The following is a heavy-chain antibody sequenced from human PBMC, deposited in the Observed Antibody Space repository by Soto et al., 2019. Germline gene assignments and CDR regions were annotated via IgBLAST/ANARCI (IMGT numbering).Heavy chain of an antibody. CDR2: INHSGST. Sequence: SETLSLTCAVYGGSFSGYYWSWIRQPPGKGLEWIGEINHSGSTNYNPSLKSRVTISVDTSKNQFSLKLSSVTAADTAVYYCARGLSGNTQGFDYWGQGTLVTVSS. CDR3: ARGLSGNTQGFDY. D-gene: IGHD6-19*01. V-gene: IGHV4-34*01. CDR1: GGSFSGYY. J-gene: IGHJ4*02.